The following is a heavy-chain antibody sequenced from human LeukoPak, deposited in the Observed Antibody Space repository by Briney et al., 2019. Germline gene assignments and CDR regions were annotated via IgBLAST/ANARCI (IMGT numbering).Heavy chain of an antibody. Sequence: QPGRSLRLSCAASGFTFSSYAMHWVRQAPGKGLEWVAVISYDGTNKYYADSVKGRFTISRDNPKNTLYLQMNSLRGEDTAVYYCARSDYGDYAAWGQGTLVTVSS. V-gene: IGHV3-30-3*01. J-gene: IGHJ5*02. CDR3: ARSDYGDYAA. CDR2: ISYDGTNK. D-gene: IGHD4-17*01. CDR1: GFTFSSYA.